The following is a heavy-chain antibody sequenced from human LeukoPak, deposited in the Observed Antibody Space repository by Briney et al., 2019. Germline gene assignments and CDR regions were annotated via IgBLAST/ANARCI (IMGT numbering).Heavy chain of an antibody. Sequence: ASVKVSCKASGYTFTSYDIHWVRQATGQGLEWMGRMNPNNGNTGDAQKFQGRVTMTRDPSISTAYMELSSLRSEDTGVYFCARALAGTAELAVWGKGTTVTVSS. D-gene: IGHD1-1*01. CDR3: ARALAGTAELAV. CDR2: MNPNNGNT. V-gene: IGHV1-8*01. CDR1: GYTFTSYD. J-gene: IGHJ6*04.